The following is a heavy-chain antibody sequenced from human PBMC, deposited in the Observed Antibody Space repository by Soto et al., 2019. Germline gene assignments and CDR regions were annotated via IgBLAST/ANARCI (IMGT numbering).Heavy chain of an antibody. Sequence: QVQLVQSGAEVKKPGASVKVSCKASGYTFTSYGISWVRQAPGQGLEWMGWISAYNGNTKYAQKLQGRVTMTTDTSTRTGYMELRSLRSDDTAVYYCARDLGQQLFDYWGQGTLVTVSS. J-gene: IGHJ4*02. D-gene: IGHD6-13*01. CDR2: ISAYNGNT. V-gene: IGHV1-18*01. CDR1: GYTFTSYG. CDR3: ARDLGQQLFDY.